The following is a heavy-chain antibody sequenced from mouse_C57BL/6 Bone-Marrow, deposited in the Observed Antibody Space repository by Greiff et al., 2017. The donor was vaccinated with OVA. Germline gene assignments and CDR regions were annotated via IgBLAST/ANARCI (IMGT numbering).Heavy chain of an antibody. J-gene: IGHJ4*01. D-gene: IGHD2-10*02. CDR3: ARREVCLYAMDY. CDR2: IFPGSGST. CDR1: GYTFTDYY. V-gene: IGHV1-75*01. Sequence: VKLQESGPELVKPGASVKISCKASGYTFTDYYINWVKQRPGQGLEWIGWIFPGSGSTYYNEKFKGKATLTVDKSSSTAYMLLSSLTSEDSAVYFCARREVCLYAMDYWGQGTSVTVSS.